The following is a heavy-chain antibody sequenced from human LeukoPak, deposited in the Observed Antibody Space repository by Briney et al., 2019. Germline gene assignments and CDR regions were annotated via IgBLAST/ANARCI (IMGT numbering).Heavy chain of an antibody. D-gene: IGHD6-19*01. Sequence: SETLSLTCTVSGGSINSSNYYWGWIRQPPGKGLEWIGSIYYSGSTYYNPSLKSRVSISVDTSKDQFSLKLSSVTAADTAVYYCARHRDSSGWYDIDYWGQGTLVTVSS. CDR1: GGSINSSNYY. V-gene: IGHV4-39*01. CDR2: IYYSGST. CDR3: ARHRDSSGWYDIDY. J-gene: IGHJ4*02.